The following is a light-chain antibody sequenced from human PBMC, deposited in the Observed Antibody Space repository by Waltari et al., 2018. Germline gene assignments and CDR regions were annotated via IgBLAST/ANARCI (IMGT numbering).Light chain of an antibody. V-gene: IGKV1-5*03. J-gene: IGKJ1*01. Sequence: LAWYPQKPGKAPKLLIYKTSTLESGVPSRFSGSGSGTEFTLTINSLQPDDFATYYCQQYNSYRAFGQGTKVGIK. CDR2: KTS. CDR3: QQYNSYRA.